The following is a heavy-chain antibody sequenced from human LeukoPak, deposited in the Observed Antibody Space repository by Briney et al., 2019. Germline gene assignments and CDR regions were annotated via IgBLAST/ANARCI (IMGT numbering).Heavy chain of an antibody. V-gene: IGHV3-23*01. CDR3: AKDLDYGDYAGDY. J-gene: IGHJ4*02. CDR1: GFTFSSYA. Sequence: GGSLRLSCAASGFTFSSYAMSWVRQAPGKGLEWVSAISGSGGSTYYADSVKARFTISRDNSKNTLSLQMNSLRAEDTAVYYCAKDLDYGDYAGDYWGQGTLVTVSS. D-gene: IGHD4-17*01. CDR2: ISGSGGST.